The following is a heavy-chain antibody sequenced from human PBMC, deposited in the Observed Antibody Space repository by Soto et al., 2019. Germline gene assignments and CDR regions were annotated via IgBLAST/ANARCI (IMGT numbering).Heavy chain of an antibody. V-gene: IGHV4-59*08. D-gene: IGHD2-2*01. Sequence: SETLSLTCAVYGGSFSGYYWSWIRQPPGKGLEWIGYIYYSGSTNYNPSLKSRVTISVDTSKNQFSLKLSSVTAADTAVYYCARRPAAMIPYFDYWGQGTLVTVSS. CDR2: IYYSGST. CDR1: GGSFSGYY. J-gene: IGHJ4*02. CDR3: ARRPAAMIPYFDY.